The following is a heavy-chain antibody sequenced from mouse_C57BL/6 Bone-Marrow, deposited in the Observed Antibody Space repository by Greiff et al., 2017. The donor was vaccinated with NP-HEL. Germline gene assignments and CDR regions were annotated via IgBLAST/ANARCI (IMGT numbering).Heavy chain of an antibody. CDR1: GYTFTNYW. Sequence: QVQLKESGAELVRPGTSVKMSCKASGYTFTNYWIGWAKQRPGHGLEWIGDIYPGGGYTNYNEKFKGKATLTADKSSSTAYMQFSSLTSEDSAIYYCAREEYYYYAMDYWGQGTSVTVSS. CDR2: IYPGGGYT. V-gene: IGHV1-63*01. CDR3: AREEYYYYAMDY. D-gene: IGHD5-2*01. J-gene: IGHJ4*01.